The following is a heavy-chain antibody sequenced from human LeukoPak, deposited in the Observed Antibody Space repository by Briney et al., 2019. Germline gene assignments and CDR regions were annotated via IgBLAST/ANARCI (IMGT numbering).Heavy chain of an antibody. D-gene: IGHD1-7*01. Sequence: GSLRLSCAASGFTFSSYAVSWVRQAPGKGLEWVSAISGSGGSTYYADSVKGRFTISRDNSKNTLYLQMNSLRAEDTAVYYCAKASDVRNYASLWFDPWGQGTLVTVSS. CDR2: ISGSGGST. V-gene: IGHV3-23*01. CDR1: GFTFSSYA. CDR3: AKASDVRNYASLWFDP. J-gene: IGHJ5*02.